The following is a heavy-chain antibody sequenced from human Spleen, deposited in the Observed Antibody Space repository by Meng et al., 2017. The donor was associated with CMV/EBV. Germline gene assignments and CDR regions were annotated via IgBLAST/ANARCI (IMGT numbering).Heavy chain of an antibody. CDR1: GFTFDDYG. D-gene: IGHD6-6*01. V-gene: IGHV3-20*04. CDR3: AKSGRSSKPYYFDF. Sequence: GGSLRLSCAASGFTFDDYGMTWVRQAPGEGLEWVSGISWSGGRTGYADSVKGRFTISRDNSKNTLYLQMNSLRADDTAVYYCAKSGRSSKPYYFDFWGQGALVTVSS. J-gene: IGHJ4*02. CDR2: ISWSGGRT.